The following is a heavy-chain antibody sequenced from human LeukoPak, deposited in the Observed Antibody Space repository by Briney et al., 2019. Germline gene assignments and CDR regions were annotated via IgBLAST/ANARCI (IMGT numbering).Heavy chain of an antibody. Sequence: PGGFLRLSCAASGFTFSSYWMSWVRQAPGKGLEWVANIKQDGSEKYYVDSVKGRFTISRDNAKNSLYLQMNSLRAEDTAVYYCARVSSSSWYGSYYWGQGTLVTVSS. J-gene: IGHJ4*02. CDR1: GFTFSSYW. CDR2: IKQDGSEK. CDR3: ARVSSSSWYGSYY. D-gene: IGHD6-13*01. V-gene: IGHV3-7*01.